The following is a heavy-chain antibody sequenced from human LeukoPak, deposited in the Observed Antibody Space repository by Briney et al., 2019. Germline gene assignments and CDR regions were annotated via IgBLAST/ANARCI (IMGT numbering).Heavy chain of an antibody. CDR1: GFTFSSYW. CDR2: IKIDGSGT. D-gene: IGHD4-17*01. V-gene: IGHV3-74*01. CDR3: ARDSTVSDFDY. J-gene: IGHJ4*02. Sequence: GGSLRLSCVASGFTFSSYWMHWVRQAPGKGLVWVSRIKIDGSGTGYADSVKGRFTISRDNAKNTLYLQMNSLRADDTAVYYCARDSTVSDFDYWGQGTLVTVSS.